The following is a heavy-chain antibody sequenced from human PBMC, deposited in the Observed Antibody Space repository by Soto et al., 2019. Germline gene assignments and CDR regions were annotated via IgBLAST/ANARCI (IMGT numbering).Heavy chain of an antibody. D-gene: IGHD3-22*01. CDR1: GYTFTSYG. Sequence: QVQLVQSGAEVKKPGASVKVSCKASGYTFTSYGISWVRQAPGQGLEWMGWITYNGDTNYPQKLPGRVTMTTDTSTSTANTEMRSLRSDDTAVYSCARAVVTSYGVFDNWGQGTLVTVSS. CDR2: ITYNGDT. V-gene: IGHV1-18*01. CDR3: ARAVVTSYGVFDN. J-gene: IGHJ4*02.